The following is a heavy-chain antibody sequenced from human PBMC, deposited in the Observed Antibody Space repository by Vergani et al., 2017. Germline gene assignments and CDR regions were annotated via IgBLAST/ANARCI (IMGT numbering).Heavy chain of an antibody. D-gene: IGHD5-18*01. Sequence: QVQLQESGPGLVKPSETLSLTCAVSYYSISSAYYWGWIRQPPGKGLEWIGSIYHSGSTSYNPSLKSRVTISVDTSKNQFSLKLTYVTAADTAVYYCTRQVGYSYVHDFWGQGTLVTVSS. V-gene: IGHV4-38-2*01. CDR3: TRQVGYSYVHDF. J-gene: IGHJ4*02. CDR1: YYSISSAYY. CDR2: IYHSGST.